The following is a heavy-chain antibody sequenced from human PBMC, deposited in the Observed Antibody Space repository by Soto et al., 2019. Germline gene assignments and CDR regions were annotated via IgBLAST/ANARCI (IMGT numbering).Heavy chain of an antibody. V-gene: IGHV3-15*01. Sequence: GGSLRLSCAASGFTFSNAWMSWVRQAPGKGLEWVGRIKSKTDGGTTDYAAPVKGRFTISRDDSKNTLYLQMNSLKTEDTAVYYCTTDGDGYYYGMDVWGQGTTVTVAS. J-gene: IGHJ6*02. D-gene: IGHD7-27*01. CDR3: TTDGDGYYYGMDV. CDR1: GFTFSNAW. CDR2: IKSKTDGGTT.